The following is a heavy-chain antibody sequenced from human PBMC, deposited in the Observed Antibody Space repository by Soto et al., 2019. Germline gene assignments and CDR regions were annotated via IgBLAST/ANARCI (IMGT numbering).Heavy chain of an antibody. CDR3: ARDIYGRPEGAGIRHWFDP. CDR1: GYSFNNYG. V-gene: IGHV1-18*04. D-gene: IGHD6-13*01. J-gene: IGHJ5*02. CDR2: IGPYNLNA. Sequence: VLLEQSGPEVKKPGASVNVSCKASGYSFNNYGLAWVRQAPGQGLEWLGWIGPYNLNANYAQKFQGRVTVTTDSSTRTAYMELRSLRSDDTTVYYCARDIYGRPEGAGIRHWFDPWGQGTQVTVSS.